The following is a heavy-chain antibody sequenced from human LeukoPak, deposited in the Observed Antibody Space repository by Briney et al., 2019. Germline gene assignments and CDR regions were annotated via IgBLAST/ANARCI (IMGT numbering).Heavy chain of an antibody. V-gene: IGHV1-69*13. D-gene: IGHD3-9*01. J-gene: IGHJ4*02. CDR1: GYTLTELS. Sequence: GASVKVSCKVSGYTLTELSMHWVRQAPGQGLEWMGGIIPIFRTPNYAQRFQGRVTITADESTNTVYMELSSLRSEDTAVYYCGRGVLSSTGYYNRIDYWGQGTLVTVSS. CDR2: IIPIFRTP. CDR3: GRGVLSSTGYYNRIDY.